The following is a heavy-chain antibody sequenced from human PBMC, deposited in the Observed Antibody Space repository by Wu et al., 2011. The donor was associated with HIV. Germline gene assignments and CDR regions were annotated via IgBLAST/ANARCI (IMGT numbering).Heavy chain of an antibody. D-gene: IGHD2-15*01. CDR1: GGTFNGYA. J-gene: IGHJ6*03. CDR2: TVPVLGGT. Sequence: VQLVQSGTEMKKPGSSVKVSCKASGGTFNGYAVSWVRQAPGQGLEWMGGTVPVLGGTDYAQKFRGRITISTDTSTTTAHLELRNLRSDDTAVYYCARSGVAAAHYFYYLNDWGKGTTVTVPS. V-gene: IGHV1-69*04. CDR3: ARSGVAAAHYFYYLND.